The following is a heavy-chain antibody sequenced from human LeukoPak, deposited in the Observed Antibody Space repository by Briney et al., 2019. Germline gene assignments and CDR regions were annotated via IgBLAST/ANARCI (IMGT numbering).Heavy chain of an antibody. V-gene: IGHV3-23*01. CDR2: ISGSGGST. J-gene: IGHJ4*02. CDR1: GFTFSSYA. Sequence: GGSLRLSCAASGFTFSSYAMSWVRQAPGKGLEWVSAISGSGGSTYYADSVKGRFTISRDNSKNTLYLQMNSLRAEDTAVYYCARIIAVAGTGDYWGQGTLVTVSS. CDR3: ARIIAVAGTGDY. D-gene: IGHD6-19*01.